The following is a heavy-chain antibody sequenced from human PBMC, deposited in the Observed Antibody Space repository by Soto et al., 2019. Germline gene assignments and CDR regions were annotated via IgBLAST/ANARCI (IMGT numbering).Heavy chain of an antibody. V-gene: IGHV5-51*01. CDR3: AGRHFTIFGVVTPPDAFDI. D-gene: IGHD3-3*01. CDR2: IYPGDSDT. Sequence: GESLKISCKGSGYSFTSYWIGWVRQMPGKGLEWMGIIYPGDSDTRYSPSFQGQVTISADKSISTAYLQWSSLKASDTAMYYCAGRHFTIFGVVTPPDAFDIWGQGTMVTVSS. CDR1: GYSFTSYW. J-gene: IGHJ3*02.